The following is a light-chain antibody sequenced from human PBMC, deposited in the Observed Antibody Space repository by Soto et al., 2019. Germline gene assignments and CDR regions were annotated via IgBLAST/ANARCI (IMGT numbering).Light chain of an antibody. J-gene: IGKJ5*01. CDR3: QQRNSYPIT. Sequence: DIQMTQSPSTLSACVGDRVTITVRASQSISNRLAWYQQKPGKAPTVLIYDASSLESGVPSRFSGSGSATAFTLTITSLQPEDFATYYCQQRNSYPITFGQGTRLEIK. V-gene: IGKV1-5*01. CDR2: DAS. CDR1: QSISNR.